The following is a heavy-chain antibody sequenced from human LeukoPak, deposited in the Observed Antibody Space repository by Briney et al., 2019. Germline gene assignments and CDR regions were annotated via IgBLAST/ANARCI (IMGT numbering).Heavy chain of an antibody. CDR3: ARAGPRCCSSTSCSDFDY. D-gene: IGHD2-2*01. CDR1: GFTFSDCY. J-gene: IGHJ4*02. Sequence: GGSLRLSCAASGFTFSDCYMSWIRQAPGKGLEWVSYISSSGSTIYYADSVKGRFTISRDNAKNSLYLQMNSLRAEDTAVYYCARAGPRCCSSTSCSDFDYWGQGTLVTVSS. CDR2: ISSSGSTI. V-gene: IGHV3-11*04.